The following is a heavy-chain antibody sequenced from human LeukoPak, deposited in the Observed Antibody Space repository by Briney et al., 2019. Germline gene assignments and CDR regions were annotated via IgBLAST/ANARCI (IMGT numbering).Heavy chain of an antibody. V-gene: IGHV1-2*02. D-gene: IGHD2-2*01. CDR3: ARDVGEYCSSTNCYASHY. CDR2: INPHSGGT. Sequence: ASVKVSCKASGGTFSTYVISWVRQAPGQGLEWMGWINPHSGGTNYAQKFQGGVTMTRDTSITTAYMELSSLRSDDTAVYYCARDVGEYCSSTNCYASHYWGQGTLVTVSS. CDR1: GGTFSTYV. J-gene: IGHJ4*02.